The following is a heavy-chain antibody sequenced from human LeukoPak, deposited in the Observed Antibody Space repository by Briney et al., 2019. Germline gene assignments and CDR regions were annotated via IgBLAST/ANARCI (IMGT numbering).Heavy chain of an antibody. J-gene: IGHJ4*02. CDR3: ARDWGTSSLYLVN. D-gene: IGHD6-6*01. V-gene: IGHV3-30*02. CDR1: GSTFSSNG. CDR2: IQNDGNNK. Sequence: GGSLRLSCAASGSTFSSNGMHWVRQAPGKGLECVAFIQNDGNNKKYADSVKGRSTISRDNSKNTLYLQMNSLRAEDTAVYYCARDWGTSSLYLVNWGQGTLVTVSS.